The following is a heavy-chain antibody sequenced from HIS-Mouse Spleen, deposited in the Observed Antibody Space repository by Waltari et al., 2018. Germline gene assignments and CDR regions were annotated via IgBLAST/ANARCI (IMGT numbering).Heavy chain of an antibody. J-gene: IGHJ5*02. V-gene: IGHV1-2*02. CDR3: ARNLHIVVVPAAISGWFDP. CDR1: GYTFTGYY. CDR2: INPNSGGT. Sequence: QVQLVQSGAEVKKPGASVKVSCKASGYTFTGYYMHWVRQAPGQGLEWMGWINPNSGGTNYAQKFQGRVTMTRDTSISTAYMELSRLRSDDTAVYYCARNLHIVVVPAAISGWFDPWGQGTLVTVSS. D-gene: IGHD2-2*01.